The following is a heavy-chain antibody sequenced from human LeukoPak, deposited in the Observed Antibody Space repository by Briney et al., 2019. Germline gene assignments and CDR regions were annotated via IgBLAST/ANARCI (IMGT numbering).Heavy chain of an antibody. V-gene: IGHV1-2*02. CDR3: ARAPADTTISGVARDLYYYYMDV. CDR1: GYTFTGYY. D-gene: IGHD3-3*01. J-gene: IGHJ6*03. CDR2: INPNSGGT. Sequence: ASVKVSCKASGYTFTGYYMHWVRQAPGQGLEWMGWINPNSGGTNYAQKFQGRVTMTRDTSISTAYMELSRLRSDDTAVYYCARAPADTTISGVARDLYYYYMDVWGKGTTVTVSS.